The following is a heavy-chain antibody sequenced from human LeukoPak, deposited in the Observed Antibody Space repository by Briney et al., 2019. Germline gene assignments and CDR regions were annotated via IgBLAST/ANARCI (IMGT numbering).Heavy chain of an antibody. Sequence: SETLSLTCTVSGGSISSGSYYWSWIRQPAGKGLEWIGRIYTSGSTNYNPSLKSRVTISVDTSKNQFSLKLSSVTAADTAVYYCARDRQDQLLSSQYYYYYYYMDVWGKGTTVTVSS. CDR2: IYTSGST. CDR1: GGSISSGSYY. CDR3: ARDRQDQLLSSQYYYYYYYMDV. V-gene: IGHV4-61*02. D-gene: IGHD2-2*01. J-gene: IGHJ6*03.